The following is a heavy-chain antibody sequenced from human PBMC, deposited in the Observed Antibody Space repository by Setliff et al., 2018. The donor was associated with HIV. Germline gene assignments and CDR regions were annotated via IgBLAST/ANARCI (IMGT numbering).Heavy chain of an antibody. CDR2: IHYNEKT. D-gene: IGHD3-22*01. J-gene: IGHJ5*02. CDR1: GGSASNSRYY. Sequence: SETLSLTCTVSGGSASNSRYYWAWIRQPPGKGLEYIGSIHYNEKTYYNPSLKSRVAISIDTSKNQFSLNLTSVTAADTAVYYCASRVYYYDSNNFLREEGFDPWGQGTLVTASS. CDR3: ASRVYYYDSNNFLREEGFDP. V-gene: IGHV4-39*01.